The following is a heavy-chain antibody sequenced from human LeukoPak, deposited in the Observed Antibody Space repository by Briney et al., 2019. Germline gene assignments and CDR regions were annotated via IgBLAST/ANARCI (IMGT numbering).Heavy chain of an antibody. D-gene: IGHD1-26*01. V-gene: IGHV4-39*01. Sequence: SETLSLTCTVSGGSIGSSSYYWGWIRQAPGKGLEWIGSIYYSGNTYYNPSLKSRVTISVHTSKNQFSLKLSSVTAADTAVYYCARLLVGATTGWFDPWGQGTLVTVSS. CDR3: ARLLVGATTGWFDP. CDR1: GGSIGSSSYY. J-gene: IGHJ5*02. CDR2: IYYSGNT.